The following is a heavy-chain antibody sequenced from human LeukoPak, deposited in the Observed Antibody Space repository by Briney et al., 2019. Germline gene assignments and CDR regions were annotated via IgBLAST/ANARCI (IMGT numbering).Heavy chain of an antibody. Sequence: SETLSLTCSVSGGSISSSNYYWGWIRQHPGKGLEWIGYIYYSGSTYYNPSLKSRVTISVDTSKNQFSLKLSSVTAADTAVYYCARGRTTIDPWGQGTLVTVSS. CDR1: GGSISSSNYY. CDR2: IYYSGST. CDR3: ARGRTTIDP. J-gene: IGHJ5*02. V-gene: IGHV4-31*03. D-gene: IGHD4-17*01.